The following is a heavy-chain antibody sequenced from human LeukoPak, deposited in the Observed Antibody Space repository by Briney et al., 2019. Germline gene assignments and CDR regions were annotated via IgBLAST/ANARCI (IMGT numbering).Heavy chain of an antibody. D-gene: IGHD6-19*01. CDR3: AKDPYSSGPYNWFDP. V-gene: IGHV3-23*01. Sequence: GGSLRLSCAASGFTFSSYGMSWVRQAPGKGLEWVSAISGSGDSTYYADSVKGLFTISRDNSKNTLYLQMNRLRAEDTAVYYCAKDPYSSGPYNWFDPWGQGTLVTVSS. CDR1: GFTFSSYG. J-gene: IGHJ5*02. CDR2: ISGSGDST.